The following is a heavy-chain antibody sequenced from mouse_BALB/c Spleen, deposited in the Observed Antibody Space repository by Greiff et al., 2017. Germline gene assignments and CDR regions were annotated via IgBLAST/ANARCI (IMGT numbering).Heavy chain of an antibody. Sequence: QVQLKESGAELMKPGASVKISCKATGYTFSSYWIEWVKQRPGHGLEWIGEILPGSGSTNYNEKFKGKATFTADTSSNTAYMQLSSLTSEDSAVYYCARSRSRAWFAYWGQGTLVTVSA. V-gene: IGHV1-9*01. J-gene: IGHJ3*01. CDR3: ARSRSRAWFAY. CDR2: ILPGSGST. CDR1: GYTFSSYW.